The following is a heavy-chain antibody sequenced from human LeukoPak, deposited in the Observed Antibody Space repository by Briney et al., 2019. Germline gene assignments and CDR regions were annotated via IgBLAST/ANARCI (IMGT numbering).Heavy chain of an antibody. D-gene: IGHD4-17*01. J-gene: IGHJ3*02. CDR3: ARDLVTVTKGFDI. V-gene: IGHV4-59*11. Sequence: PSQTLSLTCAISTDSLSSHYWTWPRQPPGKGLEWIGYISYIGSTNYNPSLKSRVTISIDTSKNQFSLKLSSVTAADTAVYYCARDLVTVTKGFDIWGQGTMVSVSS. CDR1: TDSLSSHY. CDR2: ISYIGST.